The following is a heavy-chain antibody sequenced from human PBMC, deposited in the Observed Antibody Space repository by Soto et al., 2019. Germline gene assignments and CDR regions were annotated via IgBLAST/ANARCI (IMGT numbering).Heavy chain of an antibody. V-gene: IGHV4-61*01. J-gene: IGHJ6*02. CDR2: IYYSGST. Sequence: SETLSLTCTVSGGSVSSGSYYWSWIRQPPGKGLEWIGYIYYSGSTNYNPSLKSRVTISVDTSKNQFSRKLSSVTAADTAVYYCASLPASIAAAGTGYYYYYYGMDVWGQGTTVTVSS. D-gene: IGHD6-13*01. CDR1: GGSVSSGSYY. CDR3: ASLPASIAAAGTGYYYYYYGMDV.